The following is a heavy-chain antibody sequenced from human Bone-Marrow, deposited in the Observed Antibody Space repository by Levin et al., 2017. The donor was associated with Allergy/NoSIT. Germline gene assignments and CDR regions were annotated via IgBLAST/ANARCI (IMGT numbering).Heavy chain of an antibody. CDR2: IYPSGTT. Sequence: PSETLSLTCTVSGGSISSSSYYWSWIRQPAGTGLEWIGRIYPSGTTNYNPSLKSRVTMSVDTSNNQFSLRLSSVTAADAAIYYCARVYFGSGYYFYMDVWGKGTTVTVSS. D-gene: IGHD2-21*01. CDR3: ARVYFGSGYYFYMDV. J-gene: IGHJ6*03. V-gene: IGHV4-61*02. CDR1: GGSISSSSYY.